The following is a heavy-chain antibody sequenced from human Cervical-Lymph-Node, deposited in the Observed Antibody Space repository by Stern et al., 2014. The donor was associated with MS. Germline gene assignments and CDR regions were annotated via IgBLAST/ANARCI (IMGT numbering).Heavy chain of an antibody. Sequence: VQLVESGPGLVKPSETLSLTCTVSGGSTSSYYWSWIRQPPGKGLEWIGYISSRGGTKYNPPLKSRVTISVDTSKNQFALNLSSVTAADAAVYYCARGYTTSSGRPDYWGQGTLVTVST. V-gene: IGHV4-59*08. CDR1: GGSTSSYY. J-gene: IGHJ4*02. CDR2: ISSRGGT. D-gene: IGHD6-6*01. CDR3: ARGYTTSSGRPDY.